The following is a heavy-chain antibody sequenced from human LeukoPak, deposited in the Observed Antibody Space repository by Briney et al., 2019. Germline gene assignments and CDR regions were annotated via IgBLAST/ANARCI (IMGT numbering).Heavy chain of an antibody. J-gene: IGHJ4*02. Sequence: HPGGSLRLSCAASGFTFSSYAMSWVRQAPGKGLEWVAVISYDGSNKYYADSVKGRFTISRDNSKNTLYLQMNSLRAEDTAVYYCAKDFGTVTTLFDYWGQGTLVTVSS. V-gene: IGHV3-30*18. CDR1: GFTFSSYA. CDR2: ISYDGSNK. D-gene: IGHD4-17*01. CDR3: AKDFGTVTTLFDY.